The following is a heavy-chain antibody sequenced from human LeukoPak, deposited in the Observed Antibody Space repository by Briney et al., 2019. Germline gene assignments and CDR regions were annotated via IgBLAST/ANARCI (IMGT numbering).Heavy chain of an antibody. CDR1: GFTFSSYF. V-gene: IGHV3-21*01. Sequence: GGSLRLSCAASGFTFSSYFMNWVRQAPGKGLEWVSSISSSSSYIYYADSVKGRFTISRDNAKNSLYLQMNSLRAEDTAVYYIARSLGRVGRERMVGASIAVAPDGYWGQGTLVTVSS. CDR2: ISSSSSYI. J-gene: IGHJ4*02. CDR3: ARSLGRVGRERMVGASIAVAPDGY. D-gene: IGHD6-19*01.